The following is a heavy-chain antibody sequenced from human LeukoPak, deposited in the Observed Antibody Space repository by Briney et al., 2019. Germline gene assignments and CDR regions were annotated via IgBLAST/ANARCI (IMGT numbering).Heavy chain of an antibody. CDR2: IYPGDSDT. Sequence: GESLKISCKGSGYSFTSDWIGWVRQMPGKGLEWMGIIYPGDSDTRYSPSFRGQVTISADKSISTAYLQWSSLKASDTAMYYCARLYNSSSEGNYYYYMDVWGKGTTVTVSS. D-gene: IGHD6-6*01. V-gene: IGHV5-51*01. J-gene: IGHJ6*03. CDR1: GYSFTSDW. CDR3: ARLYNSSSEGNYYYYMDV.